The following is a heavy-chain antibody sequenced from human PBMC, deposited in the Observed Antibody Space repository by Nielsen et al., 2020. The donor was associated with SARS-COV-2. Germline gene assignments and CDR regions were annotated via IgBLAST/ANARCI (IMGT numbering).Heavy chain of an antibody. CDR3: AREWGYGTHYYYGMDV. CDR2: IVVGSGNT. Sequence: SVKVSCKASGFTFTSSAVQWVRQARGQRLEWIGWIVVGSGNTNYAQKFQERVTITRDMSTSTAYMELSRLRSDDTAVYYCAREWGYGTHYYYGMDVWGQGTTVTVSS. J-gene: IGHJ6*02. CDR1: GFTFTSSA. V-gene: IGHV1-58*01. D-gene: IGHD1-14*01.